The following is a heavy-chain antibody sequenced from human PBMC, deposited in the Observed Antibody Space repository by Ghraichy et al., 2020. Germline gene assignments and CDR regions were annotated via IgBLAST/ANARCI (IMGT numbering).Heavy chain of an antibody. CDR1: GFTFNKAW. J-gene: IGHJ6*02. V-gene: IGHV3-15*05. CDR3: TTSMDV. CDR2: IKSNTDGGTT. Sequence: GGSLRLSCAASGFTFNKAWMSWVRQAPGKGLEWVGRIKSNTDGGTTDYAAPVKGRFTISRDDSKNTLYLQMNSLKTEDTAVYYCTTSMDVWGQGTTVTVSS.